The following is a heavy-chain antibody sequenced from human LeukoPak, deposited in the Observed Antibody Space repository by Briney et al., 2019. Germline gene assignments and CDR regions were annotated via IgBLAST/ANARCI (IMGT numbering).Heavy chain of an antibody. CDR2: IIPIFGTA. CDR3: ARDGYYGSGSILDY. Sequence: ASVKVSCKASGGTFSSYAISWVRQAPGQGLEWMGGIIPIFGTANYAQKFQGRVTITADKSTSTAYMELSSLRSEDTAVYYCARDGYYGSGSILDYWGQGTLVTVSS. D-gene: IGHD3-10*01. CDR1: GGTFSSYA. J-gene: IGHJ4*02. V-gene: IGHV1-69*06.